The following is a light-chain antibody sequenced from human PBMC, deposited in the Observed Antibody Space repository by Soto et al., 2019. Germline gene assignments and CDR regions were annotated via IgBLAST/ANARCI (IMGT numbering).Light chain of an antibody. CDR3: LQDFTFPYS. CDR2: AAS. Sequence: AIQMTQSPSSLSASVGDRVTITCRASQDIRNDLGWYQQKPGKAPKVLIYAASTLQSGVPSRFTGSRSGTDFTRTISGLQPEDSATYYCLQDFTFPYSFGQGTKLEIK. CDR1: QDIRND. V-gene: IGKV1-6*01. J-gene: IGKJ2*03.